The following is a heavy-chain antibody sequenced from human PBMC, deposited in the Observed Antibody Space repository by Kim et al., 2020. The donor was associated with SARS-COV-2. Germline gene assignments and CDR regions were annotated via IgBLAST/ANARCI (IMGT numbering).Heavy chain of an antibody. D-gene: IGHD6-13*01. CDR1: GFTFSSYA. CDR3: AKVGSSSWYGMDV. J-gene: IGHJ6*02. V-gene: IGHV3-23*01. Sequence: GGSLRLSCAASGFTFSSYAMSWVRQAPGKGLEWVSAISGSGGSTYYADSVKGRFTISRDNSKNTLYLQMNSRRAEDTAVYYCAKVGSSSWYGMDVWGQGTTVTVSS. CDR2: ISGSGGST.